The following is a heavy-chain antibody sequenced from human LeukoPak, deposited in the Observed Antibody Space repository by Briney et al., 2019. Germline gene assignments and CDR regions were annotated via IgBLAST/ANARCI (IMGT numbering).Heavy chain of an antibody. D-gene: IGHD3-16*01. J-gene: IGHJ1*01. Sequence: PGGSLRLSCAASGFTFSSYAMSWVRQAPGKGLEWASAISGSGGSTYYADSVKGRFTISRDNSKNTLYLQMNSLRAEDTAVYYRAKSFGDEYFQHWGQGTLVTVSS. CDR2: ISGSGGST. V-gene: IGHV3-23*01. CDR3: AKSFGDEYFQH. CDR1: GFTFSSYA.